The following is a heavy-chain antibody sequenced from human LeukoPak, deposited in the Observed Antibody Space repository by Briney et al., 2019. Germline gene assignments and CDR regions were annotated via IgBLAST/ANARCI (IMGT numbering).Heavy chain of an antibody. V-gene: IGHV4-39*07. Sequence: SETLSLTCTVSGGSISSHYWGWIRQPPGKGLEWIGSIYYSGSTYYNPSLKSRVTISVDTSKNQFSLKLSSVTAADTAVYYCARTPLDSGWYLWGQGTLVTVSS. J-gene: IGHJ4*02. D-gene: IGHD6-19*01. CDR3: ARTPLDSGWYL. CDR1: GGSISSHY. CDR2: IYYSGST.